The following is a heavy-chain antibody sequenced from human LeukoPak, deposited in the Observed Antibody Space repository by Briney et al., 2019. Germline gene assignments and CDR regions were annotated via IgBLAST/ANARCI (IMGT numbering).Heavy chain of an antibody. Sequence: SETLSLTCTVSGGSISSYYWSWIRQPPGKGLEWIGYIYYSGSTNYNPSLKSRVTISVDTSKNQFSLKLSSVTAADTAVYHCARVAPTIFCSGMDVWGQGTTVTVSS. CDR3: ARVAPTIFCSGMDV. V-gene: IGHV4-59*01. CDR1: GGSISSYY. D-gene: IGHD3-3*01. CDR2: IYYSGST. J-gene: IGHJ6*02.